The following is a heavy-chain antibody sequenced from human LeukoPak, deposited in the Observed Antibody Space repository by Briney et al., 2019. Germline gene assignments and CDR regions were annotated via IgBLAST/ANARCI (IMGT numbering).Heavy chain of an antibody. D-gene: IGHD1-26*01. CDR1: GGSISSSSYY. CDR3: ARWELWAFDY. Sequence: SSETLSLTCTVSGGSISSSSYYWGWIRQPPGKGLEWIGSIYYSGSTYYNPSLKSRVTISVDTSKNQFSLKLSSVTAADTAVYYCARWELWAFDYWGQGTLVIVSS. CDR2: IYYSGST. V-gene: IGHV4-39*07. J-gene: IGHJ4*02.